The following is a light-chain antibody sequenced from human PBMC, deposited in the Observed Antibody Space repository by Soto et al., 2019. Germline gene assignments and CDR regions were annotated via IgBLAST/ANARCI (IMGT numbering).Light chain of an antibody. CDR2: EVI. V-gene: IGLV2-8*01. J-gene: IGLJ2*01. Sequence: QSVLTQPPSASGSPGQSVTISCTGTDSNYVSWYQQHPGKAPKLLIYEVIKRPSGVPDRFSGSKSGNTASLTVSVLQAEDEDDYHCTSYAGNNNLVFGGGTKLTVL. CDR3: TSYAGNNNLV. CDR1: DSNY.